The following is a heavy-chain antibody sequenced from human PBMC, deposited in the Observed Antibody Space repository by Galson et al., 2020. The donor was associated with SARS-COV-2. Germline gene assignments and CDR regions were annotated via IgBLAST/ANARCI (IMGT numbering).Heavy chain of an antibody. D-gene: IGHD4-17*01. CDR3: ARDREYMLTTGIFDI. CDR2: IPYDVKNK. V-gene: IGHV3-30*03. Sequence: RGSLRPAWPASASIFTIYCMRWVRQAPGKGLEWVASIPYDVKNKYYGASRQGRFNVSRDNSENTLSLQMDSLRPEDTAVYFCARDREYMLTTGIFDIWGQGSMVTVAT. CDR1: ASIFTIYC. J-gene: IGHJ3*02.